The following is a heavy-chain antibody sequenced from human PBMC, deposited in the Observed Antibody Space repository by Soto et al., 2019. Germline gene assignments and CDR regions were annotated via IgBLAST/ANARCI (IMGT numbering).Heavy chain of an antibody. V-gene: IGHV3-48*03. J-gene: IGHJ5*02. D-gene: IGHD3-22*01. CDR1: GFTFSSYE. Sequence: GSLRLSCAASGFTFSSYEVNWFRQAPGKGLEWVSYISSSGSIIYYADSVKGRFTISRDNAKNSLYLQMNSLRAEDTAVYYCARGVLYYYDSSGYPHWFEPWGQGTLVTVSS. CDR3: ARGVLYYYDSSGYPHWFEP. CDR2: ISSSGSII.